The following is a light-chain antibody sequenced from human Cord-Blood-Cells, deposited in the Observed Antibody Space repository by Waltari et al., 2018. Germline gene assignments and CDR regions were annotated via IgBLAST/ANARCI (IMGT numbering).Light chain of an antibody. V-gene: IGLV1-44*01. Sequence: QSVLTQPPSASGTPGQRVTISCSGSSSNIGSNTVNWYQQLPGTAPKLLIYRNNRRPSGVRDRLSGSKSGTAASLAISGLQAEDEAEYYCAAWDDSLNGWVFGGGTKLTVL. CDR2: RNN. CDR3: AAWDDSLNGWV. J-gene: IGLJ3*02. CDR1: SSNIGSNT.